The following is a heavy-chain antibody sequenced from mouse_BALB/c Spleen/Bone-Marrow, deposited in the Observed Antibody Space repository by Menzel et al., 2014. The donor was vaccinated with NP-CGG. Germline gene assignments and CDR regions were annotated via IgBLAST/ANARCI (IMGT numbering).Heavy chain of an antibody. Sequence: VQLQQSGPDLVKPSQSLSLTCTVTGYSITSGYGWHWIRQFPENTLEWMGYIHYSGNTDYNPSLKSRISITRDTSKNQFFLQLNSVTTEDTATYYCARETPVVADFDFWSQGATLTVSS. J-gene: IGHJ2*01. D-gene: IGHD1-1*01. CDR2: IHYSGNT. CDR3: ARETPVVADFDF. V-gene: IGHV3-1*02. CDR1: GYSITSGYG.